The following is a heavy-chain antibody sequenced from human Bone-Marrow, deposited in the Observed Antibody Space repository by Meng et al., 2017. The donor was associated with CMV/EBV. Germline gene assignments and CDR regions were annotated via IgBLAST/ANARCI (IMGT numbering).Heavy chain of an antibody. V-gene: IGHV4-39*07. CDR2: IYYSGST. CDR3: ANPGDCSSTSCYDYYDYYGMDV. CDR1: GGSISSSSYY. Sequence: SETLSLTCTVSGGSISSSSYYWGWIRQPPGKGLEWIGCIYYSGSTYYNPSLKSRVTISVDTSKNQFSPKLSSVTAAETAVYYCANPGDCSSTSCYDYYDYYGMDVWGQGTTVTVSS. D-gene: IGHD2-2*01. J-gene: IGHJ6*02.